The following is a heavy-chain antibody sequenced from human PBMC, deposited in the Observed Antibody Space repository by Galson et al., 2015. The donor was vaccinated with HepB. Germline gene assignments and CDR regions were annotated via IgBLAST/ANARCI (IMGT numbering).Heavy chain of an antibody. Sequence: SVKVSCKASGGTFSSYAISWVRQAPGQGLEWMGGIIPIFGTANYAQKFQGRVTITADESTSTAYMELSSLRSEDTAVYYCAGGVDTAMATIPYYYYMDVWGKGTTVTVSS. CDR1: GGTFSSYA. J-gene: IGHJ6*03. CDR2: IIPIFGTA. V-gene: IGHV1-69*13. CDR3: AGGVDTAMATIPYYYYMDV. D-gene: IGHD5-18*01.